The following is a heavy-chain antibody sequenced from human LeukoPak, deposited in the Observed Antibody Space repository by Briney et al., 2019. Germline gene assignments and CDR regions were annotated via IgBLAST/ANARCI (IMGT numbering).Heavy chain of an antibody. Sequence: SETLSLTCTVSGGSISSYYWSWIRQPPGKGLEWIGYIYYSGSTNYNPSPKSRVTISVDTSKNQFSLKLSSVTAADTAVYYCARTVALSPVGYFDYWGQGTLVTVSS. J-gene: IGHJ4*02. CDR1: GGSISSYY. V-gene: IGHV4-59*08. CDR2: IYYSGST. D-gene: IGHD6-19*01. CDR3: ARTVALSPVGYFDY.